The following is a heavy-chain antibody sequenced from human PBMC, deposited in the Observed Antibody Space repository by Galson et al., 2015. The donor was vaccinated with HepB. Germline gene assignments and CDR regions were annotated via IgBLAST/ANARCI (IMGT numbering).Heavy chain of an antibody. J-gene: IGHJ6*02. V-gene: IGHV4-59*08. CDR2: IYYSGST. Sequence: SETLSLTCTVSGGSISSYYWSWIRQPPGKGLEWIGYIYYSGSTNYNPSLKSRVTISVDTSKNQFSLKLSSVTAADTAVYYCARALDPHSGSLGWGLDVWGQGTTVTVSS. CDR3: ARALDPHSGSLGWGLDV. CDR1: GGSISSYY. D-gene: IGHD1-26*01.